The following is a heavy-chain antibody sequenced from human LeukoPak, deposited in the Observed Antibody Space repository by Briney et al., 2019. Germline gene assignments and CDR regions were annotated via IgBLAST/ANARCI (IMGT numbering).Heavy chain of an antibody. CDR2: INPNSGGT. Sequence: ASVKVSCKASGYTFTGYYMHWVRQAPGQGLEWMGWINPNSGGTNYAQKFQARVTMTRDTSISTAYMELSRLRSDDTAVYYCARLVSSLGFGELSIWGQGTMVAVSS. J-gene: IGHJ3*02. CDR3: ARLVSSLGFGELSI. CDR1: GYTFTGYY. V-gene: IGHV1-2*02. D-gene: IGHD3-10*01.